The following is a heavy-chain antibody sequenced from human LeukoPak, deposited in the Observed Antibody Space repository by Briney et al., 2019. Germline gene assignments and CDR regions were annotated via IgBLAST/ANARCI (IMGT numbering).Heavy chain of an antibody. CDR1: GFTVGSYC. Sequence: PGGSLRLSCAASGFTVGSYCMNWVRQAPGKGLEWVSVIYSGGSTSSADSVKGRFTISRDNSKNTLYLQMNSLRAEDTAVYYCAGSTTVAYYWGQGTLVTVSS. D-gene: IGHD4-23*01. CDR3: AGSTTVAYY. V-gene: IGHV3-53*01. CDR2: IYSGGST. J-gene: IGHJ4*02.